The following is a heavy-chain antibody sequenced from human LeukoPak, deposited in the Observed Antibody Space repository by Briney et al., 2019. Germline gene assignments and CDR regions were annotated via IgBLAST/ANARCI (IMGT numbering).Heavy chain of an antibody. CDR1: GYTLTELS. CDR3: ATDVRLVGATRDY. D-gene: IGHD1-26*01. V-gene: IGHV1-24*01. J-gene: IGHJ4*02. CDR2: FDPEDGET. Sequence: GASVKVSCKVSGYTLTELSMHWVRQAPGKGREWMGGFDPEDGETIYAQKFQGRVTMTEDTSTDTAYMELNSLRAEDTAVYYCATDVRLVGATRDYWGQGTLVTVSS.